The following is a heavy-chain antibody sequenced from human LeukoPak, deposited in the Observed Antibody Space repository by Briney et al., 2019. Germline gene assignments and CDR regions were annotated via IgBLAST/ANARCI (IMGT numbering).Heavy chain of an antibody. CDR1: GYTFTGYY. J-gene: IGHJ3*02. CDR2: INPNSGGT. Sequence: ASVKVSCRASGYTFTGYYMHWVRQAPGQGLEWVGWINPNSGGTNYAQKFQGWVTMTRDTSISTAYMELSRLRSDDTAVYYCARGNDPYDAFDIWGQGTMVTVSS. CDR3: ARGNDPYDAFDI. V-gene: IGHV1-2*04.